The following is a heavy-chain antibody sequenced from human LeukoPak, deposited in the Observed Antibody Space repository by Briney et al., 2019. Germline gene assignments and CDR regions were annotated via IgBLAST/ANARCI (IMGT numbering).Heavy chain of an antibody. CDR1: GFTFTSSA. CDR2: IIPIFGTA. Sequence: GTSVKVSCKASGFTFTSSAVQWVRQARGQRLEWMGGIIPIFGTANYAQKFQGRVTITADESTSTAYMELSSLRSEDTAVYYCALQGGYDTYYYYGMDVWGQGTTVTVSS. J-gene: IGHJ6*02. D-gene: IGHD5-12*01. CDR3: ALQGGYDTYYYYGMDV. V-gene: IGHV1-69*13.